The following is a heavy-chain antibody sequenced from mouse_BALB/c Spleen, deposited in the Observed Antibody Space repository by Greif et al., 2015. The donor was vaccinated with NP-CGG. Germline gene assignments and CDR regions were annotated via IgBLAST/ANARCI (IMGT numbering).Heavy chain of an antibody. CDR2: IYPGSGNT. CDR3: ARRTGTEAMDY. CDR1: GYTFTDYY. D-gene: IGHD4-1*01. V-gene: IGHV1-84*02. Sequence: VQLQQSGPELVKPGASVKISCKASGYTFTDYYINWVKRKPGQGLEWIGWIYPGSGNTKYNEKFKGKATLTVDTSSSTVYMRLSSLTSEDTAVYFCARRTGTEAMDYWGQGTSVTVSS. J-gene: IGHJ4*01.